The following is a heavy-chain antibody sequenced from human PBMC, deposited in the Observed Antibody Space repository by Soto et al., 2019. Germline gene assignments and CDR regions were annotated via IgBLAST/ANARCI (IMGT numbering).Heavy chain of an antibody. V-gene: IGHV3-15*01. D-gene: IGHD3-16*01. CDR2: IKRLSNGGIT. CDR1: GFTFSNAW. Sequence: EVQLVESGGGLVRPGGSLRLSCAASGFTFSNAWMAWVRQAPGKGLEWVGRIKRLSNGGITEYAAPVKGRFSISRDDSKTTVHLQMDSRKAEDTAVYYCATDWGRDWGQGTLVPVSS. J-gene: IGHJ4*02. CDR3: ATDWGRD.